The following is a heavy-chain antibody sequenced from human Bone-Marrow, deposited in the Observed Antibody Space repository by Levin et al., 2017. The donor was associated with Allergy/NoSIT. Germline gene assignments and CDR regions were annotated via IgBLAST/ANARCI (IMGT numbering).Heavy chain of an antibody. Sequence: TGGSLRLSCAASGFTFSAYTMNWVRQSPGKGLEWVSSISDSGRSTYYADSLKGRFTVSRDNAKNSLFLQMNNLRGDDTGVYYCARDGGGYSFGSDFYYGMDVWGHGTTVIVSS. D-gene: IGHD5-18*01. CDR3: ARDGGGYSFGSDFYYGMDV. V-gene: IGHV3-21*01. CDR1: GFTFSAYT. J-gene: IGHJ6*01. CDR2: ISDSGRST.